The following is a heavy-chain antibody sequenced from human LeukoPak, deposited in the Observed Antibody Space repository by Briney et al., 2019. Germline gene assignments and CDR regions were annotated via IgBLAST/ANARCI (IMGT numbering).Heavy chain of an antibody. CDR2: IYHSGTT. D-gene: IGHD3-10*01. J-gene: IGHJ4*02. CDR1: GYSISSGYY. Sequence: SETLSLTCTVSGYSISSGYYWVWIRQPPGKGLEWIGCIYHSGTTYYNPSLKSRITISVDTSKNQFSLKLSTVTAADTAVYYCARDSLWFGGDYWGQGTLVTVSS. CDR3: ARDSLWFGGDY. V-gene: IGHV4-38-2*02.